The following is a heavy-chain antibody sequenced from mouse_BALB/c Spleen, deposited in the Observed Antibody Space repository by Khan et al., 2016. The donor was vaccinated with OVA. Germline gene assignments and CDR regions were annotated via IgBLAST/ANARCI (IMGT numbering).Heavy chain of an antibody. Sequence: EVELVESGPGLVKPSQSLSLTCTVTGYSITSGYAWNWIRQFPENKLEWMGYISYSGVTSYTPSLKSRISITRDTSKNQFFLQLNSVTTEDTATYYCARGSYYGYYFDYWGQGTTLTVSS. CDR2: ISYSGVT. CDR1: GYSITSGYA. CDR3: ARGSYYGYYFDY. V-gene: IGHV3-2*02. J-gene: IGHJ2*01. D-gene: IGHD1-1*01.